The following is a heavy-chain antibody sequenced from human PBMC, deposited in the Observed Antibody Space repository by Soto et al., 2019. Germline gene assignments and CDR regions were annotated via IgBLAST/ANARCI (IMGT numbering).Heavy chain of an antibody. D-gene: IGHD6-19*01. CDR2: IYYSGST. J-gene: IGHJ4*02. V-gene: IGHV4-30-4*01. Sequence: SETLSLTCTVSGGSISSGDYYWSWIRQPPGKGLEWIGYIYYSGSTYYNPSLKSRVTISVDTSKNQFSLKLSSVTAADTAVYYCARGRRTGYSSGWYGRWGQGTLVTVSS. CDR3: ARGRRTGYSSGWYGR. CDR1: GGSISSGDYY.